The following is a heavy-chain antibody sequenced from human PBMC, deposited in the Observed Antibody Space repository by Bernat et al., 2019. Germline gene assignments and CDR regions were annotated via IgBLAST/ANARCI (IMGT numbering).Heavy chain of an antibody. CDR3: ASMGGYDSADAFDI. CDR2: ISSRGSTI. D-gene: IGHD5-12*01. J-gene: IGHJ3*02. Sequence: EVQLVESGGGLVQPGGSLRLSCAASGFTFSSYEMNWVRQAPGKGLEWGSYISSRGSTIYYADSVKGRFTISRDNAKNSLYLQMNSLRAEDTAVYYCASMGGYDSADAFDIWGQGTMVTVSS. V-gene: IGHV3-48*03. CDR1: GFTFSSYE.